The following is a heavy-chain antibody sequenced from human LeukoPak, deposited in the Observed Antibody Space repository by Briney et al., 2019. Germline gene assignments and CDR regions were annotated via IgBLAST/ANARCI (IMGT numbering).Heavy chain of an antibody. J-gene: IGHJ4*02. CDR1: GYTFTSYY. CDR2: INPSGGST. CDR3: ARDPHYYDSSGSWYYFDY. V-gene: IGHV1-46*01. Sequence: ASVKVSCKASGYTFTSYYMHCVRQAPGQGLEWMGIINPSGGSTSYAQKFQGRVTMTRDTSTSTVYMELSSLRSEDTAVYYCARDPHYYDSSGSWYYFDYWGQGTLVTVSS. D-gene: IGHD3-22*01.